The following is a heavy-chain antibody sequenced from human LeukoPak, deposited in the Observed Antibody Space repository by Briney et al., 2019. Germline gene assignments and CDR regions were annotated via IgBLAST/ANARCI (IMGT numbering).Heavy chain of an antibody. CDR3: AKARLLWFGERYMDV. CDR2: ISYDGSNK. J-gene: IGHJ6*03. D-gene: IGHD3-10*01. V-gene: IGHV3-30*04. Sequence: PGRSLRLSCAASGFTFSSYAMHWVRQAPGKGLEWVAVISYDGSNKYYADSVKGRFTISRDNSKNTLYLQMNSLRAEDTAVYYCAKARLLWFGERYMDVWGKGTTVTISS. CDR1: GFTFSSYA.